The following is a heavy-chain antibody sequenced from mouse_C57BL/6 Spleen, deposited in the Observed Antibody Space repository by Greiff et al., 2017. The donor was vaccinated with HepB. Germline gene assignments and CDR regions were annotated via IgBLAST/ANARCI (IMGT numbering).Heavy chain of an antibody. V-gene: IGHV1-55*01. CDR2: IYPGSGST. CDR1: GYTFTSYW. CDR3: ARCDQDYAMDY. D-gene: IGHD3-2*02. J-gene: IGHJ4*01. Sequence: QVQLQQPGAELVKPGASVKMSCKASGYTFTSYWITWVKQRPGQGLEWIGDIYPGSGSTNYNEKFKSKATLTVDTPSSTAYMQLSSLTSEDSAVYYCARCDQDYAMDYWGQGTSVTVSS.